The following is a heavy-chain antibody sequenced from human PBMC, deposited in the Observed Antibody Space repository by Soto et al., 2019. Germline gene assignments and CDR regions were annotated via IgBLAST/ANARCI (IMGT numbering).Heavy chain of an antibody. CDR3: ARVVSGSYPDY. CDR2: IYYSGTT. CDR1: GGTITTGGHF. J-gene: IGHJ4*02. D-gene: IGHD1-26*01. V-gene: IGHV4-31*03. Sequence: QVQLQESGPGLVKASQTLSLTCTVSGGTITTGGHFWSWIRQYPGKGLEWIGYIYYSGTTHYNPSLKSRVTISIDTSKNQFSLNLSSVTAADTAVYYCARVVSGSYPDYWGQGTLVTGSS.